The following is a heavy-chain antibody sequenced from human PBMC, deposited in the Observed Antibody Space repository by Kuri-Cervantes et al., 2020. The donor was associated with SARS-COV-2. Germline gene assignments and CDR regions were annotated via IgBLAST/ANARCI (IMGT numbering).Heavy chain of an antibody. Sequence: GRSLRLSCAASGFTFSSYAMSWVRQAPGKGLEWVSAISGSGGSTYYADSVKGRFTISRDNSKNTLYLQMNSLRAEDTAVYYCAKAFYDFWSGYENGEDYYYGMDVWGQGTTVTVSS. D-gene: IGHD3-3*01. CDR2: ISGSGGST. V-gene: IGHV3-23*01. J-gene: IGHJ6*02. CDR1: GFTFSSYA. CDR3: AKAFYDFWSGYENGEDYYYGMDV.